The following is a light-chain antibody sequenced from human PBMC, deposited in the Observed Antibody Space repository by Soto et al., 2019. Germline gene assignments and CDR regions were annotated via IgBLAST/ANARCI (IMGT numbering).Light chain of an antibody. CDR1: QSDSSK. J-gene: IGKJ2*01. CDR2: GAS. Sequence: EIVMTQSPATLSVSPGERATLSCRASQSDSSKLAWYQQKPGQAPRLLIHGASTRATGIPARFSGSGSGTELTLTISSLQSEDFAIYYCQQYDNWPAMYTFGQGTKLEIK. V-gene: IGKV3-15*01. CDR3: QQYDNWPAMYT.